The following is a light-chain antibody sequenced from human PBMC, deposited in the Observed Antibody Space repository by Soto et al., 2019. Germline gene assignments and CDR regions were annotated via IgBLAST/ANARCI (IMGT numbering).Light chain of an antibody. CDR3: QQTYNMPPT. J-gene: IGKJ1*01. Sequence: IQMTQSPTSLSASVGDPVTITCRASLTIRNFLNWYQQKPGGAPKLLIYAASTLQPGVPLRFSGSGSGTEFTLTISSLQPEDYGTYYCQQTYNMPPTFGQGTKVDIK. CDR1: LTIRNF. V-gene: IGKV1-39*01. CDR2: AAS.